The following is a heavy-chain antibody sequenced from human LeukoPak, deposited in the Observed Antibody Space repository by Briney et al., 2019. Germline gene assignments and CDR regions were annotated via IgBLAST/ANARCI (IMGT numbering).Heavy chain of an antibody. CDR1: GGSFSGYY. Sequence: PSETLSLTCAVYGGSFSGYYWRGLRQPRGKGREGSGEINHSGSTNYNPSPKRRVTISVDKSKNKISLKRSSVTAADTAVYYCARGRGIPGPYYYYYYMDVWGKGTTVTLSS. D-gene: IGHD1-20*01. CDR3: ARGRGIPGPYYYYYYMDV. J-gene: IGHJ6*03. CDR2: INHSGST. V-gene: IGHV4-34*01.